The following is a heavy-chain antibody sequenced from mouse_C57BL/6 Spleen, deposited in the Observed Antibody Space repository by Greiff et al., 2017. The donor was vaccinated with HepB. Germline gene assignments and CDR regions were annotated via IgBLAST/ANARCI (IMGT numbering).Heavy chain of an antibody. CDR3: TGRYDGYIAY. J-gene: IGHJ3*01. CDR1: GFTFSNYW. CDR2: IRFTSDKYAT. V-gene: IGHV6-3*01. Sequence: EVMLVESGGGLVQPGGSMKLSCVASGFTFSNYWMNWVRQSPEKGLEWVAQIRFTSDKYATHYGEYAKGRFTISSDESKSSVYLQMNNLRAEDSGIYYCTGRYDGYIAYWGQGTLVTVSA. D-gene: IGHD2-3*01.